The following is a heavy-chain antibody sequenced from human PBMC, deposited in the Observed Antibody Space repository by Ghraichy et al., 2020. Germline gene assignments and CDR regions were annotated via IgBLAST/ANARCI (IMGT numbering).Heavy chain of an antibody. D-gene: IGHD2-2*01. CDR3: ARGPAAIDY. Sequence: SQNLSLTCAISGDSVSSNSAAWNWIRQSPSRGLEWLGRTYYRSTWYTDYAPSVRSRVTINSDTSKNQFSLQLSSVTPEDTAVYYCARGPAAIDYWGQGTLVTVSS. CDR2: TYYRSTWYT. V-gene: IGHV6-1*01. J-gene: IGHJ4*02. CDR1: GDSVSSNSAA.